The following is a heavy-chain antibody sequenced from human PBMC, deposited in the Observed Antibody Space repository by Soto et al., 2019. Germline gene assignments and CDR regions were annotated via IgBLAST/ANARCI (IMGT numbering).Heavy chain of an antibody. D-gene: IGHD3-3*01. Sequence: EVQLVESGGGLVKPGGSLVLSCGASGFSFNNVWMHWVRQAPGRGLEWVGRIKSKADGETTDYAETVKGRFTVSRDDSKNTVYLQMNSLKTEDTAVSYCNANYDLGSGQTPLWGQGTLVTVSS. J-gene: IGHJ4*02. V-gene: IGHV3-15*07. CDR2: IKSKADGETT. CDR1: GFSFNNVW. CDR3: NANYDLGSGQTPL.